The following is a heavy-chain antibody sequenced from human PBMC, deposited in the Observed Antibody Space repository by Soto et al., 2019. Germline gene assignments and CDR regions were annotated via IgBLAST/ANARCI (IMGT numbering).Heavy chain of an antibody. CDR1: GFTFSSYD. D-gene: IGHD3-3*01. CDR3: ARGRFYYDFWSGYADAFDI. J-gene: IGHJ3*02. V-gene: IGHV3-13*01. Sequence: GGSLRLSCAASGFTFSSYDMHWVRQATGKGLEWVSAIGTAGDTYYPGSVKDRFTISRENAKNSLYLQMNSLRAGDTAVYYCARGRFYYDFWSGYADAFDIWGQGTMVTVSS. CDR2: IGTAGDT.